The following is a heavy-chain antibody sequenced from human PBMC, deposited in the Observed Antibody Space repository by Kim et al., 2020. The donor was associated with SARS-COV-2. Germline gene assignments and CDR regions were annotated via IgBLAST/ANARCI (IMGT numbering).Heavy chain of an antibody. CDR2: ISGSGGST. CDR1: GFTFSSYA. V-gene: IGHV3-23*01. D-gene: IGHD6-13*01. CDR3: AKAPPYSSSWYPNWFDP. Sequence: GGSLRLSCAASGFTFSSYAMSWVRQAPGKGLDWVSAISGSGGSTYYADSVKGRFTISRDNSKNTLYLQMNSLRAEDTAVYYCAKAPPYSSSWYPNWFDPWGQGTLVTVSS. J-gene: IGHJ5*02.